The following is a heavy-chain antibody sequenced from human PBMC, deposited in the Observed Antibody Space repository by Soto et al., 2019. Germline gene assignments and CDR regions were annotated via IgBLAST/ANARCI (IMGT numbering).Heavy chain of an antibody. Sequence: PGGSLRLSCAASGLTFSSYCMHWVRQAPGKGLEWVAVISYDGSNKYYADSVKGRFTISRDNSKNTLYLQMNSLRAEDTAVYYCAKNKAYYYGSGSYYRHYYYYYGMDVWGQGTTVTVSS. V-gene: IGHV3-30*18. CDR2: ISYDGSNK. J-gene: IGHJ6*02. CDR1: GLTFSSYC. CDR3: AKNKAYYYGSGSYYRHYYYYYGMDV. D-gene: IGHD3-10*01.